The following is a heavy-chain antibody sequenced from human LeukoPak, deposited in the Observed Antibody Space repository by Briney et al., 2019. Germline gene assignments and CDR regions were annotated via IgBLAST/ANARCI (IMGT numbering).Heavy chain of an antibody. Sequence: SETLSLTCTVSGGSISSYYWSWIRQPPGKGLEWTGYIYYSGSTNYNPSLKSRVTISVDTSKNQFSLKLSSVTAADTAVYYCARGGAGLWFGDVWGQGTLVTVSS. CDR2: IYYSGST. D-gene: IGHD3-10*01. V-gene: IGHV4-59*01. J-gene: IGHJ4*02. CDR3: ARGGAGLWFGDV. CDR1: GGSISSYY.